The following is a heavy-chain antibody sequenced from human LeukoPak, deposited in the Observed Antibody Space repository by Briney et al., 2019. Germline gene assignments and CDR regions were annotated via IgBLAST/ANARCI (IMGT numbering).Heavy chain of an antibody. J-gene: IGHJ4*02. CDR2: ISYDGSNK. V-gene: IGHV3-30*04. CDR1: GFTFSSYA. Sequence: GGSLRLSCAASGFTFSSYAMHWVRQAPGKGLEWVAVISYDGSNKYYADSVKGRFTISRDNSKNTLYLQMNSLRAEDTAVYYCARVPVPYSSGRYSVDYWGQGTLVTVSS. CDR3: ARVPVPYSSGRYSVDY. D-gene: IGHD6-19*01.